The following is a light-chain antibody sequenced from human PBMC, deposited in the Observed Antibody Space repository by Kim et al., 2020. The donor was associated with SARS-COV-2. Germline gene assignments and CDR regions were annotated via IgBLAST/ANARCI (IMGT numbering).Light chain of an antibody. CDR3: HVWDNSAAV. V-gene: IGLV3-1*01. J-gene: IGLJ1*01. CDR1: ELGDRY. CDR2: QDN. Sequence: SVSPGQTASITCSGDELGDRYTSWYQQKSGQSPMVVIYQDNKRPSGIPERFSGFNSGNTATLTISGTQAMDEADYYCHVWDNSAAVFGTGTKVTVL.